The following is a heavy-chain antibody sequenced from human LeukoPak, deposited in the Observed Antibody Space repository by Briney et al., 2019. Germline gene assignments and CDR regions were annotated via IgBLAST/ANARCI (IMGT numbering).Heavy chain of an antibody. CDR2: INSDGSST. CDR3: ARAAYCGGDCYFYYYYGMDA. V-gene: IGHV3-74*01. D-gene: IGHD2-21*02. J-gene: IGHJ6*02. CDR1: GFTFSSYW. Sequence: GGSLRLSCAASGFTFSSYWMHWVRQAPGKGLVWVSRINSDGSSTSYADSVKGRFTISRDNAKNTLYLQMNSLRAEDTAVYYCARAAYCGGDCYFYYYYGMDAWGQGTTVTVSS.